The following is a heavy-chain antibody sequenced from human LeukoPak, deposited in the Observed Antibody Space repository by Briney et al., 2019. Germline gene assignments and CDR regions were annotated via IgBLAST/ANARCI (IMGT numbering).Heavy chain of an antibody. CDR1: GYTFTGYY. V-gene: IGHV1-2*02. Sequence: ASVKVSCKASGYTFTGYYMHWVRQAPGQGLEWMGWINPNSGGTNYAQKLQGRVTMTTDTSTSTAYMELRSLRSDDTAVYYCARDIVVVPAHDQDAFDIWGQGTMVTVSS. CDR2: INPNSGGT. D-gene: IGHD2-2*01. CDR3: ARDIVVVPAHDQDAFDI. J-gene: IGHJ3*02.